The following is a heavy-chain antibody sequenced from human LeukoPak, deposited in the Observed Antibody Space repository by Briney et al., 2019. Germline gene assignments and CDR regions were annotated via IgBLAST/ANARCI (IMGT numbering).Heavy chain of an antibody. V-gene: IGHV1-8*02. Sequence: ASVKVSCKASGYTFTSYGISWVRQAPGQGLEWMGWMNPNSGQTGYAQKFQGRVTMTRDTSISTAYMELSSLRYEDTAVYYCARARGYDSSGYLSYYYYMDVWDKGTTVIVSS. D-gene: IGHD3-22*01. CDR2: MNPNSGQT. CDR1: GYTFTSYG. CDR3: ARARGYDSSGYLSYYYYMDV. J-gene: IGHJ6*03.